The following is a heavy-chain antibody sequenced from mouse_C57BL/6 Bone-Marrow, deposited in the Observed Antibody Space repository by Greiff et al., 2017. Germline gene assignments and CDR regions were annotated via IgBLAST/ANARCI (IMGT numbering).Heavy chain of an antibody. J-gene: IGHJ1*03. Sequence: EVKLVESGGGLVQPGGSLTLSCAASGFTFSDYGMAWVRQAPRKGPEWVAFISNLAYSIYYADTVTGRFTISRENAKNTLYLEMSSLRSEDTAMYYCARQAYYYGSSEGWYFDVWGTGTTVTVSS. CDR2: ISNLAYSI. CDR3: ARQAYYYGSSEGWYFDV. V-gene: IGHV5-15*01. D-gene: IGHD1-1*01. CDR1: GFTFSDYG.